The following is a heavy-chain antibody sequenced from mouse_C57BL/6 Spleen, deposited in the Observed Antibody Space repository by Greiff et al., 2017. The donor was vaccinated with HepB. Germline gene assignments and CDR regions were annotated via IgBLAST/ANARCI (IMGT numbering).Heavy chain of an antibody. J-gene: IGHJ4*01. D-gene: IGHD2-3*01. V-gene: IGHV5-17*01. Sequence: EVKLVESGGGLVKPGGSLKLSCAASGFTFSDYGMHWVRQAPEKGLEWVAYISSGSSTIYYADTVKGRFTISRDNAKNTLFLQMTSLRSEDTAMYYCARIYDGYSYAMDYWGQGTSVTVSS. CDR1: GFTFSDYG. CDR3: ARIYDGYSYAMDY. CDR2: ISSGSSTI.